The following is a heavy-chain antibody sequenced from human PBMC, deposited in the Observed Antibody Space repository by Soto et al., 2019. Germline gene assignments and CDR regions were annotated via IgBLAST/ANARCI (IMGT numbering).Heavy chain of an antibody. CDR1: GFTFSTYG. J-gene: IGHJ5*02. V-gene: IGHV3-33*01. CDR3: ARNTSDSSGYWSRIDP. D-gene: IGHD3-22*01. CDR2: IWYDGSNK. Sequence: GGSLRLSCAASGFTFSTYGMHWVRQAPGKGLEWVAVIWYDGSNKYYADSVKGRFTISRDNSKNTVYLQMNSLRVEDTAVYYCARNTSDSSGYWSRIDPWGQGTLVTVSS.